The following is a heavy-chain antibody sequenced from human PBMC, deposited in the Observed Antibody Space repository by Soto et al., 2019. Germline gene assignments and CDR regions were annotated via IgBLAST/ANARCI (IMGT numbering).Heavy chain of an antibody. CDR2: ISYDGSNK. D-gene: IGHD6-19*01. CDR1: GFTFSSYA. Sequence: GGSLRLSCAASGFTFSSYAMHWVRQAPGKGLEWVAVISYDGSNKYYADSVKGRFTISRDNSKNTLYLQMNSLRAEDTAVYYCARAEIAVAVPFFDYWGQGTLVTVSS. J-gene: IGHJ4*02. V-gene: IGHV3-30*04. CDR3: ARAEIAVAVPFFDY.